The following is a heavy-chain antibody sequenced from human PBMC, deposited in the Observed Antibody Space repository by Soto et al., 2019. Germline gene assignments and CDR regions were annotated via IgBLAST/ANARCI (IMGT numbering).Heavy chain of an antibody. CDR2: ISSSSSYI. V-gene: IGHV3-21*01. Sequence: WGSLRLSCSASVFTFSSYSMNWVRQAPGKGLEWVSSISSSSSYIYYADSVKGRFTISRDNAKNSLYLQMNSLRAEDTAVYYCLNDYGDYSLDYWGQGTLVTVSS. CDR3: LNDYGDYSLDY. D-gene: IGHD4-17*01. J-gene: IGHJ4*02. CDR1: VFTFSSYS.